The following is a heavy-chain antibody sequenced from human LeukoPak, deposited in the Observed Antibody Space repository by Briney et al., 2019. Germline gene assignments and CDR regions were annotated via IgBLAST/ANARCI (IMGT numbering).Heavy chain of an antibody. D-gene: IGHD6-13*01. CDR1: GFTFSSYS. J-gene: IGHJ4*02. Sequence: SGGSLRLSCAASGFTFSSYSMNWVRQAPGKGLEWVSSISSSSSYIYYADSVKGRFTISRDNAKNSLYLQMNSLRAEDTAVYYCASSIYSSWSFDYWGQGTLVTVSS. CDR2: ISSSSSYI. CDR3: ASSIYSSWSFDY. V-gene: IGHV3-21*01.